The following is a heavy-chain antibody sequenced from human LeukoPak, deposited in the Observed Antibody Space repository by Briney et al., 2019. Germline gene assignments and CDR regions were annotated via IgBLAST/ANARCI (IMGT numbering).Heavy chain of an antibody. CDR3: AKDGSWSCTD. CDR2: IAHHGNNK. Sequence: GGSLRLSCAASGFTFSSSAMHWVCQGPGKGLEWVAYIAHHGNNKYYADSVKGRFTISRDNSKGTLYLQMNSLRADDTAVYYCAKDGSWSCTDWGQGTLVTVSS. CDR1: GFTFSSSA. D-gene: IGHD2-8*02. J-gene: IGHJ4*02. V-gene: IGHV3-30*02.